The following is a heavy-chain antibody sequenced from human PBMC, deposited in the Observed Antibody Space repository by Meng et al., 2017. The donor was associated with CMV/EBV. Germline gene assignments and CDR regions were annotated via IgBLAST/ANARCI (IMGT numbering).Heavy chain of an antibody. CDR2: IKSRTDSGTT. Sequence: SGITVSNACMSWVRQAPGKGLEWVGRIKSRTDSGTTDYAAHVKGRFTITRDDSKNTLYLQMNSLKNEDTAVYYCTTPIYSYGPPFGYWGQGTLVTVSS. CDR3: TTPIYSYGPPFGY. D-gene: IGHD5-18*01. CDR1: GITVSNAC. V-gene: IGHV3-15*01. J-gene: IGHJ4*02.